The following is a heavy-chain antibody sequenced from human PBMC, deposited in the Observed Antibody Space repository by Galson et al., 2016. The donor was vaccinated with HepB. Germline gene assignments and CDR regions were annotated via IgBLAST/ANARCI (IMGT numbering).Heavy chain of an antibody. CDR2: ISTFNGKT. CDR3: ARGVGGVGDYSEGYNYNYYMDV. D-gene: IGHD3-16*01. V-gene: IGHV1-18*04. J-gene: IGHJ6*03. Sequence: SVKVSCKASGYMFISYGISWVRQAPGQGLEWMGWISTFNGKTDFARKFQGRVTMTTDTSTNTALMDLRSLRSDDTAASYCARGVGGVGDYSEGYNYNYYMDVWGTGTTVTVTS. CDR1: GYMFISYG.